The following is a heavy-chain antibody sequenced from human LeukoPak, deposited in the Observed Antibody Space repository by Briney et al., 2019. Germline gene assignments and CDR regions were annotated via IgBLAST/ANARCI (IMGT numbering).Heavy chain of an antibody. V-gene: IGHV4-61*01. CDR3: GSGQFLVSNDY. CDR2: FYYTGST. D-gene: IGHD5/OR15-5a*01. CDR1: GGSVSGGSYY. J-gene: IGHJ4*02. Sequence: ASETLSLTCTVSGGSVSGGSYYWSWIRQPPGKGLEWIGYFYYTGSTNYNPSLKSRVTISVDTSKNQFSLRLSSVTAADTAVYSCGSGQFLVSNDYWGQGILVTVSS.